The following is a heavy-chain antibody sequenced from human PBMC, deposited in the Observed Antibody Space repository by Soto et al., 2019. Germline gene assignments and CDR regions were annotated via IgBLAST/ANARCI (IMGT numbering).Heavy chain of an antibody. CDR3: ARGGIVVVVAARDACDI. CDR2: IYYSGST. CDR1: AGPISSGGYY. J-gene: IGHJ3*02. D-gene: IGHD2-15*01. V-gene: IGHV4-31*02. Sequence: QVQLQESGPGLVKPSQTLSLTCTVSAGPISSGGYYWSWIRQHPGKGLEWIGYIYYSGSTYYNPSLKSRVTISVDTSKYQLSLKLSSVTAADTAVYYWARGGIVVVVAARDACDIWRQGTMVTVSS.